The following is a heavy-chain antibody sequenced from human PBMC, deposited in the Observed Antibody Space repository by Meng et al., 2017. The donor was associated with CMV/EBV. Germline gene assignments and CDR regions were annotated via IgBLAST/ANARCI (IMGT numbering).Heavy chain of an antibody. V-gene: IGHV4-39*01. Sequence: WVRQAPGKGLEWIGSIFYSGRAFYNPSLKSRISISVDTSKNQFSLKLSSVTAADTAVYYCARIMAGTTSYGMDIWGQGTTVTVSS. D-gene: IGHD1-7*01. CDR2: IFYSGRA. J-gene: IGHJ6*02. CDR3: ARIMAGTTSYGMDI.